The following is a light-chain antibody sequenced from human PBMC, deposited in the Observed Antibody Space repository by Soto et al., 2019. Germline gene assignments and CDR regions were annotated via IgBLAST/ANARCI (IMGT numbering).Light chain of an antibody. CDR1: QSVSSN. CDR2: GAS. V-gene: IGKV3-15*01. Sequence: EIVMTQSPATLSVSPGERATLSCRASQSVSSNLAWYQQKPGQAPRLLIYGASTRATGIQARFSGSGSGTEFTLTIRSLEPEDFAVYYCKQRTNWPTCGQGTKVDIK. J-gene: IGKJ1*01. CDR3: KQRTNWPT.